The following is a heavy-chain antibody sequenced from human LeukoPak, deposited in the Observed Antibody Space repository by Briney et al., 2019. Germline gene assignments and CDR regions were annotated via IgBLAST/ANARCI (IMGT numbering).Heavy chain of an antibody. V-gene: IGHV3-23*01. CDR2: ISGSGGST. D-gene: IGHD6-13*01. Sequence: GGSLRLSCAASRFTFSNYGMNWVRQAPGKGLAWVSAISGSGGSTYYADSVKGRFTISRDNSKNTLYLQMNSLRAEDTAVYYCAKEAYSSSWYWFDPWGQGTLVTVSS. CDR1: RFTFSNYG. J-gene: IGHJ5*02. CDR3: AKEAYSSSWYWFDP.